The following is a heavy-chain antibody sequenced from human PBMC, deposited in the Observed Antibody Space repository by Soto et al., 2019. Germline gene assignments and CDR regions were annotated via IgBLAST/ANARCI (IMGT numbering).Heavy chain of an antibody. V-gene: IGHV4-39*01. CDR3: ARRERYYGSPGWFDH. Sequence: SETLSLTCSVSGASINNFAYYWGWIHEPPGKGLEWIGTVYYNENTYYNPSLRSRVAISVDTAKNQFSLNLRSVTAADTAVYFCARRERYYGSPGWFDHWGQGTLVTVSS. CDR1: GASINNFAYY. D-gene: IGHD3-10*01. CDR2: VYYNENT. J-gene: IGHJ5*01.